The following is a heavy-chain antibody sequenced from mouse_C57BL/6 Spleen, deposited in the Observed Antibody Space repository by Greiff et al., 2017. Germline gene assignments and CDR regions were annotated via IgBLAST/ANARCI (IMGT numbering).Heavy chain of an antibody. J-gene: IGHJ1*03. CDR3: ARGWDLGYFDV. V-gene: IGHV1-80*01. D-gene: IGHD4-1*01. CDR2: IYPGDGDT. Sequence: QVQLQQSGAELVKPGASVKISCKASGYAFSSYWMNWVKQRPGKGLEWIGQIYPGDGDTNYNGKFKGNATLTANKSSSTAYMQLSSLTSEDSAVYFCARGWDLGYFDVWGTGTTVTVSS. CDR1: GYAFSSYW.